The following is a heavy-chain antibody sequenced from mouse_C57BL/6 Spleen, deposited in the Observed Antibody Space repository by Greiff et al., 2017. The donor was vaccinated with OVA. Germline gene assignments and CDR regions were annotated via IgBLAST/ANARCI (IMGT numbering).Heavy chain of an antibody. V-gene: IGHV1-50*01. CDR1: GYTFTSYW. D-gene: IGHD2-4*01. CDR3: ARRDYDSVDY. CDR2: IDPSDSYT. Sequence: VQLQQSGAELVKPGASVKLSCKASGYTFTSYWMQWVKQRPGQGLEWIGEIDPSDSYTNYNQKFKGKATLTVDTSSSTAYMQLSSLTSEDSAVYYCARRDYDSVDYWGQGTTLTVSS. J-gene: IGHJ2*01.